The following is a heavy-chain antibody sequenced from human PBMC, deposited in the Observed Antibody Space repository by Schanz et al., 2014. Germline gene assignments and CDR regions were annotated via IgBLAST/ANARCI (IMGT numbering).Heavy chain of an antibody. J-gene: IGHJ6*02. CDR1: GYTFTTYY. V-gene: IGHV1-46*01. D-gene: IGHD2-2*01. CDR2: INPSGGST. Sequence: QVQLVQFGAEVKKPGASVKVSCKASGYTFTTYYMHWVRQAPGQGLEWMGIINPSGGSTTYAQKFQGRVTMTRDTSTSTVYMELSSLRSEDTAVYYCARDVGYDIVLLPTAQGGMDVWGQGTTVTVSS. CDR3: ARDVGYDIVLLPTAQGGMDV.